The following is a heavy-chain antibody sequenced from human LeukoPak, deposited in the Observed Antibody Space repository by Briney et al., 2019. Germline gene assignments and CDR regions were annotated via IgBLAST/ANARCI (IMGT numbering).Heavy chain of an antibody. Sequence: PGGSLRLSCAASGLTLSTYWMHWVRQAPGKGLVWVSHINNDGTATTYADSVKGRFTISRDNAKNTLYLQMNSLRAEDTAVYYWVRDWNLSFDYWGQGTLVTVSS. J-gene: IGHJ4*02. CDR2: INNDGTAT. V-gene: IGHV3-74*03. D-gene: IGHD1-1*01. CDR1: GLTLSTYW. CDR3: VRDWNLSFDY.